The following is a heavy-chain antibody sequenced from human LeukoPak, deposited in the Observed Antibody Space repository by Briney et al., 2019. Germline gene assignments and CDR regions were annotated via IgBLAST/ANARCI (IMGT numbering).Heavy chain of an antibody. CDR1: GLTFSSYA. CDR2: ISGGGVTST. J-gene: IGHJ4*02. CDR3: AKAGSHSYFDY. D-gene: IGHD1-26*01. Sequence: PGGSLRLSCAASGLTFSSYAMNWARQAPGKGLVWVSAISGGGVTSTYYADSVKGRFTISRDNSKNTLYLQMNSLRAEDTAVYYCAKAGSHSYFDYWGQGTLVTVSS. V-gene: IGHV3-23*01.